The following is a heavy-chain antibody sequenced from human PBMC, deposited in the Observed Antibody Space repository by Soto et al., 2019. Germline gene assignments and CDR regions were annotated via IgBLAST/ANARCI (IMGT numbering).Heavy chain of an antibody. V-gene: IGHV3-23*01. J-gene: IGHJ4*02. CDR2: IRGSGDNT. D-gene: IGHD3-10*01. CDR1: GFTFSSYA. Sequence: GGSLRLSCAASGFTFSSYAMSWVRQAPGKGLEWVSAIRGSGDNTYYADSVKGRFTISRDNTKNTLYLQMNSLRAEDTAVYYCAKSPTMVRGLIFDYWGQGALVTVS. CDR3: AKSPTMVRGLIFDY.